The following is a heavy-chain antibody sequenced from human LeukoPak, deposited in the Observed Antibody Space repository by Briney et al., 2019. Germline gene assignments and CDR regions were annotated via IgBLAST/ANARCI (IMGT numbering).Heavy chain of an antibody. J-gene: IGHJ4*02. CDR2: ITASGITT. Sequence: GGSLRLSCAASGFTFSSYAMNWVRQAPGKGLEWISTITASGITTYYADSVKGRFTISRDNSKNTLYLQMNSLRAEDTAVYYCAKAPYDTSGLSSPNYFDYWGQGTLVTVFS. CDR1: GFTFSSYA. D-gene: IGHD3-22*01. CDR3: AKAPYDTSGLSSPNYFDY. V-gene: IGHV3-23*01.